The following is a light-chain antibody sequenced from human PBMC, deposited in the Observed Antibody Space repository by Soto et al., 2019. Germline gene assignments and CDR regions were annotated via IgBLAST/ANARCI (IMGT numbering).Light chain of an antibody. Sequence: QSVLTQPPSVSGAPGQRVTISCTGSSSNIGATYHVHWYQQLPGTAPKLLIYGNSNRTSGVPDRFSGSKSGTSASLAITGLQAEDEADYYCQSYDSSLSGSVFGGGTQLTVL. CDR2: GNS. J-gene: IGLJ7*01. CDR3: QSYDSSLSGSV. CDR1: SSNIGATYH. V-gene: IGLV1-40*01.